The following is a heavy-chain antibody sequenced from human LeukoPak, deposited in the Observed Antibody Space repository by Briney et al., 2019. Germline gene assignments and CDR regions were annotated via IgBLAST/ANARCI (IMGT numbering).Heavy chain of an antibody. CDR1: GFIFSSYS. Sequence: GGSLRLSCAASGFIFSSYSMSWVRQAPGKGLEWVANIKQDGSEKYYVDSVKGRFTISRDNAKNSLYLQMNSLRAEDTALYYCAREVGSGNSDRYFDYWGQGTLVTVSS. D-gene: IGHD3-10*01. V-gene: IGHV3-7*01. CDR3: AREVGSGNSDRYFDY. CDR2: IKQDGSEK. J-gene: IGHJ4*02.